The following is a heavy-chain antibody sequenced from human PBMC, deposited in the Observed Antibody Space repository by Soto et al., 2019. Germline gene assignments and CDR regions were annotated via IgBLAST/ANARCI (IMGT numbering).Heavy chain of an antibody. CDR2: INTDGSII. V-gene: IGHV3-74*01. CDR1: GLIFSNYK. J-gene: IGHJ4*02. CDR3: ARDTDGLHS. Sequence: GGSLRLSCAASGLIFSNYKMHWVRQAPGKGLVWVSRINTDGSIIDYADSVKGRFTVSRDNAKNTLYLQMNSLRADDTAVYYCARDTDGLHSWRQGTLVTVSS.